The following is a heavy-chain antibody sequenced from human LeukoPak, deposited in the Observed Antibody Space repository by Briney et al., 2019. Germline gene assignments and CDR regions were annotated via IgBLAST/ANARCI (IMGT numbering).Heavy chain of an antibody. V-gene: IGHV4-39*07. D-gene: IGHD4-23*01. J-gene: IGHJ4*02. CDR3: ARYGNSAVY. Sequence: PSETLSLTCTVSGGSISISRHYWAWIRQPPGKGLDWIGTIHYTGTTYYNPSLRSRVSISVDRSTNQFSLRVSPVTAADTAVYYCARYGNSAVYWGQGTLVTASS. CDR1: GGSISISRHY. CDR2: IHYTGTT.